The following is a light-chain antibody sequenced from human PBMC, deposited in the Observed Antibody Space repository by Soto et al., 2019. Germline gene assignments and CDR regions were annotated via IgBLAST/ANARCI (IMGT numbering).Light chain of an antibody. J-gene: IGLJ1*01. CDR2: DVS. CDR3: SSYTSSSTGNV. V-gene: IGLV2-14*01. CDR1: SSDVGGYNY. Sequence: QSALTQPASVSGSPGQSITISCTGTSSDVGGYNYVSWYQQHPGKAPKLMIYDVSNRPSGVSNRFSGSKSGNTASLTISGLQAEDEADYYCSSYTSSSTGNVVGTGTKVTVL.